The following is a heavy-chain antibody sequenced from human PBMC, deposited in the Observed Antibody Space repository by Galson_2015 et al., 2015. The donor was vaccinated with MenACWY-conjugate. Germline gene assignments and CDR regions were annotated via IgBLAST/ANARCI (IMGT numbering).Heavy chain of an antibody. CDR2: ISSSSSYI. CDR3: ARDFIAAAAGMDV. V-gene: IGHV3-21*01. CDR1: GFTFSSHS. Sequence: SLRLSCAASGFTFSSHSMNWVRQAPGKGLEWVSSISSSSSYIYYADSVKGRFTISRDNAKNSLYLQMNSLRAEDTAVYYCARDFIAAAAGMDVWGQGTTVTVSS. J-gene: IGHJ6*02. D-gene: IGHD6-13*01.